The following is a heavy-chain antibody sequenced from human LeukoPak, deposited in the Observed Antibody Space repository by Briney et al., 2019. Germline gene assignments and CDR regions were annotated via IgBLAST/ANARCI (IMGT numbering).Heavy chain of an antibody. J-gene: IGHJ4*02. CDR2: IWFDGSNI. V-gene: IGHV3-33*01. D-gene: IGHD6-19*01. CDR3: ARDSLPMAVTGPFDH. CDR1: GFNFSSYG. Sequence: GGSLRLSCAASGFNFSSYGMHWVRQAPGKGLEWVTSIWFDGSNIHYADSVKGRVIISRDNSKSALYLQMNTLRAEDTSIYYCARDSLPMAVTGPFDHWGQGALVTVSS.